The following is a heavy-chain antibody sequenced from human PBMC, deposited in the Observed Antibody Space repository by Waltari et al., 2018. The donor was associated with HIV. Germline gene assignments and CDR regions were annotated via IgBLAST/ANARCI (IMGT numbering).Heavy chain of an antibody. D-gene: IGHD6-19*01. CDR2: IYYTGTT. V-gene: IGHV4-4*02. CDR3: VRGAGGWYPAPHNWFDP. Sequence: QVQLPESGPGLVKPAGTLSLTCAVSGGAITGNKWWSWVRQTPGKGLEWIGEIYYTGTTNYKASLRRRLTISVDKSKKKFYLRMTSVTAADTAVYYCVRGAGGWYPAPHNWFDPWGQGILVTVSS. CDR1: GGAITGNKW. J-gene: IGHJ5*02.